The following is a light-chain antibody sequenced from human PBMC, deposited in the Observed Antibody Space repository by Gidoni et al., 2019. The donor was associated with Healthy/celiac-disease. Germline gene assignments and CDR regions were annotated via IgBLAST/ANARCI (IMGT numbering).Light chain of an antibody. CDR3: MQGTHWPPT. J-gene: IGKJ1*01. CDR1: QSLVYSDGNPS. V-gene: IGKV2-30*01. CDR2: KVS. Sequence: DVVMTQSPLSLPVTLGQPASISCRSSQSLVYSDGNPSLNWFQQRPGQSPRRLISKVSNRDSGVPDRFSGSGSGTDFTLKISRVEAEDVGVYYCMQGTHWPPTFGQGTKVEIK.